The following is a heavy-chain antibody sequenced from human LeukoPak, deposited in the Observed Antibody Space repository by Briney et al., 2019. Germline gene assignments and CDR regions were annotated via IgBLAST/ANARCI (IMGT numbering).Heavy chain of an antibody. CDR3: ARHCCSGPAKRVFDI. J-gene: IGHJ3*02. CDR2: INHSGST. CDR1: GGSFSGYY. Sequence: SETLSLTCAVYGGSFSGYYWSWIRQPPGKGLEWIGEINHSGSTNYNPSLKSRVTISVDTSKNQFSLKLGSVTAADTAVYHCARHCCSGPAKRVFDIWGQGTMVTVSS. D-gene: IGHD2-15*01. V-gene: IGHV4-34*01.